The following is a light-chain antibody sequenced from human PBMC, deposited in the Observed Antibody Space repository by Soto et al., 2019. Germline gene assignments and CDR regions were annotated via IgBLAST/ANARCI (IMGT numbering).Light chain of an antibody. V-gene: IGLV2-23*01. CDR1: NSDVGSYNL. J-gene: IGLJ2*01. CDR2: EGT. CDR3: CSYAGSNTLV. Sequence: QSALTQPASVSGSPGQSITISCTGANSDVGSYNLVSWYQQHPGKAPKLIIYEGTKRPSGVSNRFSGSKSDNTASLTISGLQAEDEADYYCCSYAGSNTLVFGGGTKLTVL.